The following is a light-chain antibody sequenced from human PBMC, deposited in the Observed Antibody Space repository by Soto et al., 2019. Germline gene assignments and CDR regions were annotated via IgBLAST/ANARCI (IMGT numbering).Light chain of an antibody. CDR3: QQRSNGLFT. CDR1: QNVPSY. J-gene: IGKJ3*01. V-gene: IGKV3-11*01. CDR2: DTS. Sequence: EIVLTQSPATLTLSPGERATLSCWARQNVPSYFAWYQQKPGQAPRLLIYDTSKRATGIPARFSGSRSGTDFTLTISSLEPEDFAVYYCQQRSNGLFTFASGTKLDFK.